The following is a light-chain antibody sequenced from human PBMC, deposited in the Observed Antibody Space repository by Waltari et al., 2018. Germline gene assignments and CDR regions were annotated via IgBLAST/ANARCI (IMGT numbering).Light chain of an antibody. CDR3: QAWDSSTVV. Sequence: SYELTQPPSVSVSPGQTARITCSGDECGNKNVCWYQQRPGQSPVLVMYEDTKRPSGIPERFSGSNSGNTATLTITGTQAMDEADYYCQAWDSSTVVFGGGTKLTV. CDR2: EDT. V-gene: IGLV3-1*01. CDR1: ECGNKN. J-gene: IGLJ2*01.